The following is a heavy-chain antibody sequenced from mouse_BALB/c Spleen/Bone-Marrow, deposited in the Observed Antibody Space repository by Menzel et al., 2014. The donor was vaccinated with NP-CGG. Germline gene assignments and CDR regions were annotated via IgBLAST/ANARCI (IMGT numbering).Heavy chain of an antibody. CDR3: ARGNPLYAMDY. CDR1: GYTSTSYW. Sequence: QVQLQQSGAELAKPGASVKMSCKASGYTSTSYWMHWVKQRPGQGLEWIGYINPSTGYTDYNQKSNDKATLTADKSSSTAYMQLSSLTSKDSAVYYCARGNPLYAMDYWGQGTSVTVSS. V-gene: IGHV1-7*01. D-gene: IGHD2-1*01. CDR2: INPSTGYT. J-gene: IGHJ4*01.